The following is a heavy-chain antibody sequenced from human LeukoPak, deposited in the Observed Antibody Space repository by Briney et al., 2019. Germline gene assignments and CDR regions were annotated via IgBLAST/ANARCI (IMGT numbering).Heavy chain of an antibody. J-gene: IGHJ4*02. CDR2: IYHSGST. Sequence: SETLSLTCTVSGYSISSGYYWGWIRQPPGKGLEWIGSIYHSGSTYYNPSLKSRVTISVDTSKNQFSLKLSSVTAADTAVYYCARGRDQRRVVPAAIGYFDYWGQGTLVTVSS. V-gene: IGHV4-38-2*02. D-gene: IGHD2-2*02. CDR3: ARGRDQRRVVPAAIGYFDY. CDR1: GYSISSGYY.